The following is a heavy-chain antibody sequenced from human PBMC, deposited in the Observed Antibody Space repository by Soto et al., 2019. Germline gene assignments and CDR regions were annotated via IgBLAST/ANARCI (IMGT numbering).Heavy chain of an antibody. Sequence: KPSETLSLTCTVSGGSISSYYWSWLRQPPGKGLEWIAYMYYSGNTNYNPSLKSRVTMAVDTSKRQFSLKLRSVTAADTAVYYCATLDTPFAFDVWGQGAMVTVSS. CDR3: ATLDTPFAFDV. J-gene: IGHJ3*01. D-gene: IGHD5-18*01. V-gene: IGHV4-59*01. CDR1: GGSISSYY. CDR2: MYYSGNT.